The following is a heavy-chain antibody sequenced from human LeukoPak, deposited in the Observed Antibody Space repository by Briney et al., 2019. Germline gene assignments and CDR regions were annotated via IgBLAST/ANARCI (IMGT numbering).Heavy chain of an antibody. D-gene: IGHD5-18*01. CDR3: AKDITHDTVMFSFAS. CDR2: ISWNSGNI. V-gene: IGHV3-9*01. CDR1: GFTFDDHA. J-gene: IGHJ4*02. Sequence: GRSLRLSCAASGFTFDDHAMHWVRQTPRKGLEWVSGISWNSGNIGYADSVKGRFTISRDNARNSLYLQMNSLRAEDTALYYCAKDITHDTVMFSFASWGQGTLVTVSS.